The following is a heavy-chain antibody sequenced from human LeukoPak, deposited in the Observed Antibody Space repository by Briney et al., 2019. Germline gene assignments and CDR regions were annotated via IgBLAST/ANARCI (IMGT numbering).Heavy chain of an antibody. CDR2: ISAYNGNT. J-gene: IGHJ4*02. V-gene: IGHV1-18*01. CDR3: AREEDSGSWNYFDY. Sequence: ASVKVSCKASGYTFTSYGISWVRQAPGQGLEWMGWISAYNGNTNYAQKLQGRVTMTTDTSTSTVYMELRSLRSDDTAVYYCAREEDSGSWNYFDYWGQGTLVTVSS. D-gene: IGHD3-10*01. CDR1: GYTFTSYG.